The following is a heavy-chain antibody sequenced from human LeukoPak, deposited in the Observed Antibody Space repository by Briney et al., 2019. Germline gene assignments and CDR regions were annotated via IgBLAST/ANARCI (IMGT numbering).Heavy chain of an antibody. CDR2: IYRSGSS. D-gene: IGHD6-13*01. Sequence: SETLSLTCTVSGGSIGSYYWTWIRQPPGKGLEWIGYIYRSGSSNHNPSLKSRLSISLDMPKNQFSLKLTSVTASDTAVYYCARQTYSSSWFVDSWGQGTLVTVSS. V-gene: IGHV4-59*08. CDR3: ARQTYSSSWFVDS. J-gene: IGHJ4*02. CDR1: GGSIGSYY.